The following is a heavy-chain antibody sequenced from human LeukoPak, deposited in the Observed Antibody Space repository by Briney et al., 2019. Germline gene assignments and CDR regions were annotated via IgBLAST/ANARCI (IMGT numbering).Heavy chain of an antibody. J-gene: IGHJ2*01. CDR2: MKEDEGEK. V-gene: IGHV3-7*01. D-gene: IGHD2-8*02. Sequence: GGSLRLSCAASGFIFSPYWVTWVRQAPGMGLEWAANMKEDEGEKSYVDSVRGRFTISRDNAKNSVYLQMNSLRVEDTGVYYCARVRTEWYIDLWGRGTLVTVST. CDR3: ARVRTEWYIDL. CDR1: GFIFSPYW.